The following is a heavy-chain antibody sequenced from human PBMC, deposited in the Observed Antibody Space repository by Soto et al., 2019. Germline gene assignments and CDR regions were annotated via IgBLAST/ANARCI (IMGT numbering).Heavy chain of an antibody. CDR2: IYPGDSDT. D-gene: IGHD1-26*01. J-gene: IGHJ4*02. V-gene: IGHV5-51*01. CDR1: GYSFTDYW. CDR3: ARLSGARSPANF. Sequence: GESLKISCKGSGYSFTDYWIGWVRQMPGKGLEWMGIIYPGDSDTRYNPSFQGRVTSSADKSITTAYLQWRSLKASDTAMYFCARLSGARSPANFWGQGTLVTVSS.